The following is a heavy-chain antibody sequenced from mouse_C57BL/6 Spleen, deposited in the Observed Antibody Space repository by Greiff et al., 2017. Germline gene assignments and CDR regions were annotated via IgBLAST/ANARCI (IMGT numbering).Heavy chain of an antibody. Sequence: VQLQQSGAELAKPGASVKLSCKASGYTFTSYWMHWVKQRPGQGLEWIGYINPSSGYTKYNQKFKDKATLTADKSSSTAYMQLSSLTYEDSAVYFCARGTAQAAYYFDYWGQGTTLTVSS. V-gene: IGHV1-7*01. CDR3: ARGTAQAAYYFDY. D-gene: IGHD3-2*02. J-gene: IGHJ2*01. CDR2: INPSSGYT. CDR1: GYTFTSYW.